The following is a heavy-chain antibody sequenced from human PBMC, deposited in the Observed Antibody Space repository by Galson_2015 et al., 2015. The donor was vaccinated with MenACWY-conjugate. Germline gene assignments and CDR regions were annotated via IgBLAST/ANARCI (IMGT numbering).Heavy chain of an antibody. D-gene: IGHD3-10*01. CDR2: THNSGST. CDR1: GYSISSGSF. CDR3: ARRVRRLTKPFDS. Sequence: ETLSLTCTVSGYSISSGSFWAWIRQTPGQGLEWLGTTHNSGSTYYNLSLESRVTISLDTSKKEVSLRLNSVTAADSAVYYCARRVRRLTKPFDSWGQGLLVTVSS. J-gene: IGHJ4*02. V-gene: IGHV4-38-2*02.